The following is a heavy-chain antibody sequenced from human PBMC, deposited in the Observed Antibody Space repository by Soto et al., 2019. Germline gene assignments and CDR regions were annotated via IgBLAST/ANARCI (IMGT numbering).Heavy chain of an antibody. J-gene: IGHJ5*02. D-gene: IGHD3-3*01. CDR1: GGSISSYY. CDR2: IYYSGST. V-gene: IGHV4-59*08. CDR3: ARFPYYHFWSGYSPGNNWFDP. Sequence: PSETLSLTCTVSGGSISSYYWSWIRQPPGKGLEWIGYIYYSGSTNYNPSLKSRVTISVDTSKIQFSLKLSSVTAADTAVYYCARFPYYHFWSGYSPGNNWFDPWGQGTLVTVSS.